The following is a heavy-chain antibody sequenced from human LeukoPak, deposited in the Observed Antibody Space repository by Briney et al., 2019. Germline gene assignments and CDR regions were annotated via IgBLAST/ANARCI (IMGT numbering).Heavy chain of an antibody. CDR1: GGSISSGSYY. V-gene: IGHV4-61*02. CDR3: ARDPVTGWFDP. CDR2: IYTSGST. D-gene: IGHD3-16*01. Sequence: PSQTLSLTCTVSGGSISSGSYYWSWIRQPAGKGLEWIGRIYTSGSTNYNPSLKSRVTISVDTSKNQFSLKLSSVTAADTAVYYCARDPVTGWFDPWGQGTLVTVSS. J-gene: IGHJ5*02.